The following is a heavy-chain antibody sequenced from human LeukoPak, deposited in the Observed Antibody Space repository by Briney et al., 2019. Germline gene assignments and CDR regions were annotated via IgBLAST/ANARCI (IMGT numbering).Heavy chain of an antibody. CDR3: ARVANTIFDY. V-gene: IGHV1-18*01. D-gene: IGHD3-9*01. CDR2: IGAYNGNT. CDR1: GYTFTSYD. J-gene: IGHJ4*02. Sequence: ASVKVSCKASGYTFTSYDINWVRQAPGQGLEWTGWIGAYNGNTNYAQKLQGRVTMTTDTSTSTAYMELRSLRSDDTAVYYCARVANTIFDYWGQGTLVTVSS.